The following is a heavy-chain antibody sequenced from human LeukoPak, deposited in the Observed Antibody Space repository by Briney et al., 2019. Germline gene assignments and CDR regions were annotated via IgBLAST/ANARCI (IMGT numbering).Heavy chain of an antibody. Sequence: SDTLSLTCTVSGGSISSYYWSWIRQPPGKGLEWIGEINHSGSTNYNPSLKSRVTISVDTSKNQFSLKLSSVTAADTAVYYCAREAQWLGFSVWGQGTLVTVSS. CDR2: INHSGST. D-gene: IGHD6-19*01. J-gene: IGHJ4*02. CDR1: GGSISSYY. V-gene: IGHV4-34*01. CDR3: AREAQWLGFSV.